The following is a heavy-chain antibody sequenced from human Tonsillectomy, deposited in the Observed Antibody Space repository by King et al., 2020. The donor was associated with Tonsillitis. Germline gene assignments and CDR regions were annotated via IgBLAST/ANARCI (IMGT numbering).Heavy chain of an antibody. CDR3: ARHPSFPRVAATYTWFDP. D-gene: IGHD2-15*01. J-gene: IGHJ5*02. CDR1: GGSISSSSYY. CDR2: IYYSGST. Sequence: QLQESGPGLVKPSETLSLTCTVSGGSISSSSYYWGWIRQPPGKGLEWIGSIYYSGSTYYNPSLKSRVTISVDTSKNQFSLKLSSVTAADTAVYYCARHPSFPRVAATYTWFDPWGQGTLVTVSS. V-gene: IGHV4-39*01.